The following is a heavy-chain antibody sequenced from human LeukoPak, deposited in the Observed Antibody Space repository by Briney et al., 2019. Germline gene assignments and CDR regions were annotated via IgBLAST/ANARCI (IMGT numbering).Heavy chain of an antibody. Sequence: GGSLRLSCAASGFTFSSYSMNWVRQAPGKGLEYVSYISSGSGTIYYADSVKGRFTISRDNAKNSLYLQMNRLSAEDTAVYYCARAQKYSYDAFDIWGQGTMVTVSS. D-gene: IGHD4-11*01. CDR1: GFTFSSYS. CDR2: ISSGSGTI. J-gene: IGHJ3*02. CDR3: ARAQKYSYDAFDI. V-gene: IGHV3-48*04.